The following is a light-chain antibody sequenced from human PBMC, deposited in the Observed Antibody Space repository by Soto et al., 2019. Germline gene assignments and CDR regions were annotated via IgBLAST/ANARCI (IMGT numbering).Light chain of an antibody. CDR1: QSVSSN. CDR2: GAS. CDR3: QQYNNWVGT. V-gene: IGKV3-15*01. Sequence: EIVMTQSPATLSVSPGERATLSCRASQSVSSNLACYQQKPGQAPRLLIYGASTRATGIPARFSGSGSGTEFTLTISSLQSEDFAVYYCQQYNNWVGTFGGGTKVDIK. J-gene: IGKJ4*01.